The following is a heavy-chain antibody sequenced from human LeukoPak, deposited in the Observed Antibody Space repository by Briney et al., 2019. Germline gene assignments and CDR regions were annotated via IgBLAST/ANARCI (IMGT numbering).Heavy chain of an antibody. J-gene: IGHJ6*02. CDR2: IFYSGST. D-gene: IGHD1-26*01. CDR1: GGSISTYY. V-gene: IGHV4-59*01. CDR3: ARGNSGSYYAMDV. Sequence: PSETLSLTFTVSGGSISTYYWSWIRQPPGKGLEGIGYIFYSGSTNYNPSLGSRVTISVDTSKNQFSLKLISVTAADTAVYYCARGNSGSYYAMDVGGQGTTVTVSS.